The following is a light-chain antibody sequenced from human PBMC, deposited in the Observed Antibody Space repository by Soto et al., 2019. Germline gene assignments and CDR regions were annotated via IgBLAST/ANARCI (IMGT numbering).Light chain of an antibody. CDR1: QDISNY. Sequence: DIPMTQSPSSLSASVGDRVTITCQASQDISNYLNWYQQKPGKAPKLLIYDATNLETGVPSRFSGTVSGTDFTVTISSLQPEDIATDYCQQYDNLPWTFGQGTKVEIK. CDR2: DAT. CDR3: QQYDNLPWT. J-gene: IGKJ1*01. V-gene: IGKV1-33*01.